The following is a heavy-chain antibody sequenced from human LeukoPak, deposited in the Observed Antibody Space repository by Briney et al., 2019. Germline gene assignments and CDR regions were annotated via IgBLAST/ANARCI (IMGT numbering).Heavy chain of an antibody. CDR1: GFTFSSYG. CDR2: IRQDGSEK. CDR3: ARPHWGFDS. D-gene: IGHD7-27*01. Sequence: GGSLRLSCAASGFTFSSYGMSWVRQAPGKGMEWVASIRQDGSEKHYVDSVKGRFTISRDNTKNSLSLEMNSLRAEDTALYYCARPHWGFDSWGQGTLVTVSS. J-gene: IGHJ4*02. V-gene: IGHV3-7*01.